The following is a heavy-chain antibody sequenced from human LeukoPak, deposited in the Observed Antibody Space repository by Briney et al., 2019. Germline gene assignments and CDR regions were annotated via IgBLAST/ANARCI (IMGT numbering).Heavy chain of an antibody. D-gene: IGHD3-22*01. CDR3: ANYDSVDY. J-gene: IGHJ4*02. CDR2: ISGSGGST. V-gene: IGHV3-23*01. Sequence: GGTLRLSCAASGFTFSSYGMSWVRQAPGKGLEWVSAISGSGGSTYYADSVKGRFTISRDNSKNTLYLQMNTLRAEDTTIYYCANYDSVDYWGQGTLVTVSS. CDR1: GFTFSSYG.